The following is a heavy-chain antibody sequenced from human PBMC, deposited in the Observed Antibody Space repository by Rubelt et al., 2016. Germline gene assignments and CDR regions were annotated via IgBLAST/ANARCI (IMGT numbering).Heavy chain of an antibody. J-gene: IGHJ4*02. CDR3: ATDGRGSASYFVY. D-gene: IGHD3-16*01. CDR1: GFTFSSYG. V-gene: IGHV3-30*03. Sequence: GFTFSSYGMHWVRQAPGKGLEWVAVISYDGSNKYYADSVKGRFTISRDNSKNTLYVQMNSLRAEDTAVYYCATDGRGSASYFVYWGQGTLVTVSS. CDR2: ISYDGSNK.